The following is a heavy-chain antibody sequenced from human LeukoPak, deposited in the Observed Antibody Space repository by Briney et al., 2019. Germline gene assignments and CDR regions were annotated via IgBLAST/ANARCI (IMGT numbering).Heavy chain of an antibody. CDR2: VSYDGTNK. CDR1: GFTFSGYA. CDR3: AKSERRVRSSPPPYYFDY. V-gene: IGHV3-30-3*02. J-gene: IGHJ4*02. D-gene: IGHD4-17*01. Sequence: SGGSLRLSCAASGFTFSGYAMHWVRQAPGKGLEWVAVVSYDGTNKYYADSVQGRFTISRDNSKNTLYLQMNSLRAEDTAVYYCAKSERRVRSSPPPYYFDYWGQGTLVTVSS.